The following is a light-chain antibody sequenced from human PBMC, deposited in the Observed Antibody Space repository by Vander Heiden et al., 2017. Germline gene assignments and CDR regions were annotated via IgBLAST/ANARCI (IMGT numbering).Light chain of an antibody. CDR2: DAS. Sequence: IVLTHPPATLSLSPGERATLSCRASQSVSSYLAWYQQKPGQAPRLLIYDASTRATGIPARFSGSGSGTDFTLTISSLEPEDFAVYYCQQRSNWPYTFGQGTKLDIK. V-gene: IGKV3-11*01. J-gene: IGKJ2*01. CDR1: QSVSSY. CDR3: QQRSNWPYT.